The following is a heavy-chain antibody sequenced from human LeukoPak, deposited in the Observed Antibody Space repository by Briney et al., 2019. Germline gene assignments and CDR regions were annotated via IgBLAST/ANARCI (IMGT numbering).Heavy chain of an antibody. CDR1: GDSISSYY. CDR2: ISYSGST. Sequence: SDTLSLPCTVSGDSISSYYWSWIRRPPGKGLEWIGYISYSGSTNYNTSLKSRVTRSVETPKKPFTLTLSSVTAADTAVYYCVGAPGRYSYGGLFYFDCWGQGSLVTASS. V-gene: IGHV4-59*07. J-gene: IGHJ4*02. D-gene: IGHD5-18*01. CDR3: VGAPGRYSYGGLFYFDC.